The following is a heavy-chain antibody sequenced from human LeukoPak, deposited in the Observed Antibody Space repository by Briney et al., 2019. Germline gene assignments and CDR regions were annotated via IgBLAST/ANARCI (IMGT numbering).Heavy chain of an antibody. J-gene: IGHJ2*01. CDR2: IYYSGST. D-gene: IGHD2-2*01. CDR3: ARHPTEGTRPHWYFDL. CDR1: GGSISSSSYY. Sequence: PSETLSLTCTVSGGSISSSSYYWGWIRQPPGKGLEWIGSIYYSGSTYYNPSLKSRVTISVDTSKNQFSLKPSSVTAADTAVYYCARHPTEGTRPHWYFDLWGRGTLVTVSS. V-gene: IGHV4-39*01.